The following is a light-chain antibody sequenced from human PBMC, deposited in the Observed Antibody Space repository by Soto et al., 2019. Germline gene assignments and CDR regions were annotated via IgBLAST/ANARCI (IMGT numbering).Light chain of an antibody. CDR3: QQYKNWPPWT. V-gene: IGKV3-15*01. Sequence: EIVMTQSPATLSVSPGERATLSCRASQSVSRNLAWYQQKPGQAPRLLIYGASTSATGIPAKFRGSGSGTEFTRTISSLQSEDFAVYYCQQYKNWPPWTFGQGTKVEIK. CDR1: QSVSRN. CDR2: GAS. J-gene: IGKJ1*01.